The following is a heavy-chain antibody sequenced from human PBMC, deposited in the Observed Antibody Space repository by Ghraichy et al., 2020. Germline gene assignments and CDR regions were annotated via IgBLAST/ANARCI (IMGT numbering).Heavy chain of an antibody. CDR1: GFTFSSYT. CDR3: AKAWGYCSGVTCPPYNWFDP. J-gene: IGHJ5*02. V-gene: IGHV3-23*01. D-gene: IGHD2-15*01. Sequence: GGSLRLSCAASGFTFSSYTMTWVRHAPGKGLEWVSTISGSGRTTYYADSVKGRFTMSRDNSENTLYLQMNSLRTEDAAIYYCAKAWGYCSGVTCPPYNWFDPWGQGTLVTVSS. CDR2: ISGSGRTT.